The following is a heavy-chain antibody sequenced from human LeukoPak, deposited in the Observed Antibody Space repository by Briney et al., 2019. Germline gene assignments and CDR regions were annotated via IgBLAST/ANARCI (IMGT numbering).Heavy chain of an antibody. J-gene: IGHJ4*02. D-gene: IGHD6-19*01. CDR3: AKGYFRRVAGTPDD. CDR2: ISWNSDNI. Sequence: PGGSLRLSCAASGFTFDDYAMHWVRQAPGKGLEWVSGISWNSDNIGYVDSVKGRFTISRDNAKNSLYLQMNSLRAEDTALYYCAKGYFRRVAGTPDDWGQGTLVTVSS. CDR1: GFTFDDYA. V-gene: IGHV3-9*01.